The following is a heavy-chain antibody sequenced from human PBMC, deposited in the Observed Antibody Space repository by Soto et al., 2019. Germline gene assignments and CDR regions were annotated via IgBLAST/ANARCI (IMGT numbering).Heavy chain of an antibody. D-gene: IGHD2-15*01. J-gene: IGHJ5*02. Sequence: ASVKVSCKASGYTFTSYDINWVRQATGQGLEWMGWMNPNSGNTGYAQKFQGRVTMTRNTSISTAYMELNSLRAEDTAVYYCARDLGDCSGTPGHWFDPWGQGTLVTVAS. CDR3: ARDLGDCSGTPGHWFDP. CDR1: GYTFTSYD. V-gene: IGHV1-8*01. CDR2: MNPNSGNT.